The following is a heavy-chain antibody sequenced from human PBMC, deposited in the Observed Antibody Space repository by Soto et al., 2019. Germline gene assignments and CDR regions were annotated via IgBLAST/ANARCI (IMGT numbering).Heavy chain of an antibody. D-gene: IGHD2-15*01. CDR3: ARTSTGYGQGDY. CDR1: GYSVSRLIHS. Sequence: SETLSLTCSVSGYSVSRLIHSWTCTRQHPGKGLEFLGYIYYPGSTNYNPSPKSRVTISVDTSKNQISLKLTSVTTADTAVYYCARTSTGYGQGDYWGQGILVTVSS. V-gene: IGHV4-61*01. J-gene: IGHJ4*01. CDR2: IYYPGST.